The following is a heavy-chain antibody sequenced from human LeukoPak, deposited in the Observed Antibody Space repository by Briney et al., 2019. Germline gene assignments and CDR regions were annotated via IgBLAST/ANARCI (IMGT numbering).Heavy chain of an antibody. D-gene: IGHD6-19*01. CDR1: GYSFTGCY. CDR2: INPNSGGT. CDR3: ARGRLGVADSAGWFDP. V-gene: IGHV1-2*02. Sequence: ASVKVSCTASGYSFTGCYMHWVRQPPGQGLEWMGWINPNSGGTNYAQKFQGRVTMTRDPSTSTAYMEPSRLRSDDTAVYYCARGRLGVADSAGWFDPWGRGTLVTVSS. J-gene: IGHJ5*02.